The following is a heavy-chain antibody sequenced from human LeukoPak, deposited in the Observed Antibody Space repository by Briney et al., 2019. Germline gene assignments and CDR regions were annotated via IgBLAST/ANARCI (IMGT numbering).Heavy chain of an antibody. CDR2: IYYSGNT. J-gene: IGHJ4*02. Sequence: SETLCLTCTVSGGSISSGTYYWGWIRQPPGKGLEWIGSIYYSGNTYYSPSLKSRVAISVDTSKNQFSLKLTSVSAADTAVYYCARRGGSYPFDSWGQGTLVTVSS. V-gene: IGHV4-39*01. CDR3: ARRGGSYPFDS. CDR1: GGSISSGTYY. D-gene: IGHD1-26*01.